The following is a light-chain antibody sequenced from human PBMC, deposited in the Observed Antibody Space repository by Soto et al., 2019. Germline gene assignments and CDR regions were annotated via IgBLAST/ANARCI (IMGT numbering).Light chain of an antibody. J-gene: IGKJ3*01. V-gene: IGKV1-9*01. CDR2: GAS. CDR1: QDISRY. CDR3: QQLQRTPFT. Sequence: QLTPSPSSLSASVGDRVTITCRASQDISRYLAWYQQRAGKAPKRLIYGASTLQSGVPSRFSGSGSGTEFTLTISSLQPEDFATYHCQQLQRTPFTFGPGTTVDV.